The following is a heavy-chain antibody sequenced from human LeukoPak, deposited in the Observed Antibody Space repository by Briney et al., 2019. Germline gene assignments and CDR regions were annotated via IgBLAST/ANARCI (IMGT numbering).Heavy chain of an antibody. J-gene: IGHJ4*02. CDR3: ARNPVGY. V-gene: IGHV4-39*01. Sequence: SETLSLTCTVSGGSISSSSYYWGWIRQPPGKGLEWIGSIYYSGSTYYNPSLKSRVTISVDTSKNQFSLKLSSVTAADTAAYYCARNPVGYWGQGTLVTVSS. D-gene: IGHD4-23*01. CDR2: IYYSGST. CDR1: GGSISSSSYY.